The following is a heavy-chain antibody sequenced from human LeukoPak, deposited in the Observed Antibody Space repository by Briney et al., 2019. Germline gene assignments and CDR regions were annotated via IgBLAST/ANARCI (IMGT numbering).Heavy chain of an antibody. CDR1: GYTFTGYY. D-gene: IGHD3-16*01. V-gene: IGHV1-2*02. CDR2: INPNSGGT. Sequence: GASVKVSCKASGYTFTGYYMHWVRKAPGQGLEWMGWINPNSGGTNYAQKFQGRVTMTRDTSISTAYMELSRLRSDDTAVYYCARDGGTDPYYYYYMDVWGKGTTVTVSS. CDR3: ARDGGTDPYYYYYMDV. J-gene: IGHJ6*03.